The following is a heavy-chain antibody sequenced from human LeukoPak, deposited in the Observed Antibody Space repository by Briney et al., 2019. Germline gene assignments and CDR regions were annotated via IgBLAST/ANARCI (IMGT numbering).Heavy chain of an antibody. CDR1: GGSISSGSYY. Sequence: PSETLSLTCTVSGGSISSGSYYWSWIRQPAGKGLEWIGRIYTSGSTNYNPSLKSRVTISVDTSKNQFSLNLSSVTAADTAVYYCARVGYYGSGRSPYITIDPWGQGTLVTVSS. CDR2: IYTSGST. J-gene: IGHJ5*02. D-gene: IGHD3-10*01. CDR3: ARVGYYGSGRSPYITIDP. V-gene: IGHV4-61*02.